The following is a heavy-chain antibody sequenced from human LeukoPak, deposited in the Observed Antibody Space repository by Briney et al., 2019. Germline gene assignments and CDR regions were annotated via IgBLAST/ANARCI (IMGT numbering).Heavy chain of an antibody. V-gene: IGHV4-61*01. CDR3: ARAGAMAARPDFDY. D-gene: IGHD6-6*01. Sequence: SETLSLTCTVSGASVSSASYWTWIRQPPGKGLEWIGYIYYSGSTNYNPSLYSRVTISVDTSKNQFSLKLSSVTAADTAIYYCARAGAMAARPDFDYWGQGTLVTVSS. J-gene: IGHJ4*02. CDR1: GASVSSASY. CDR2: IYYSGST.